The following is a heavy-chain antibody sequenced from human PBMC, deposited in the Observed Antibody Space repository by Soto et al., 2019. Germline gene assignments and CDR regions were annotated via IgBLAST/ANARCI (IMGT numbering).Heavy chain of an antibody. D-gene: IGHD5-18*01. V-gene: IGHV4-59*02. Sequence: SETPSLTCTVSGGSVSSYSWTWVRQPPGKGLEWIGYVYYSGSTHYNPSLKSRVTISLDTSKNQFSLKLTSVTAADTAMYFCASSPPAMVAPNIWGQGTLVTVSS. CDR2: VYYSGST. CDR3: ASSPPAMVAPNI. CDR1: GGSVSSYS. J-gene: IGHJ4*02.